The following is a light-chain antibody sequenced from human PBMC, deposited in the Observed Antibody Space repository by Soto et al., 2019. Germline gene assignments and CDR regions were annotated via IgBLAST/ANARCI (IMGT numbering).Light chain of an antibody. CDR2: KNN. CDR3: AAWDDTLNGVV. Sequence: QLVLTQPPSASGTPGQTVTISCSGSSSNIGSNLVYWYHQFPGTAPKLLIYKNNQRPSGVPDRFSGSKSGTSASLAISGLRSEDEADYYCAAWDDTLNGVVFGGGTKLTVL. V-gene: IGLV1-47*01. CDR1: SSNIGSNL. J-gene: IGLJ2*01.